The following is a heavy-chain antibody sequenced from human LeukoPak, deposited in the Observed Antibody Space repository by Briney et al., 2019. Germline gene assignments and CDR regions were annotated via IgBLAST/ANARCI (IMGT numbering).Heavy chain of an antibody. J-gene: IGHJ4*02. V-gene: IGHV4-34*01. CDR2: IDQSGST. CDR3: ARGRHYGSGSYYKYSY. CDR1: GGSFSGYH. D-gene: IGHD3-10*01. Sequence: SETLSLTCAVYGGSFSGYHWSWIRQPPGKGLEWIGAIDQSGSTNYSPSLKSRVTISVDTSKNQFSLKLSSVTAADTAVYYCARGRHYGSGSYYKYSYWGQGTLVTVSS.